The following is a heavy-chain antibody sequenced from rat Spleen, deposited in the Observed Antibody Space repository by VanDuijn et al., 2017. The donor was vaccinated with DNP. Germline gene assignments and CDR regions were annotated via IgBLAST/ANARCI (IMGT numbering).Heavy chain of an antibody. CDR3: TRGPPTHFDY. Sequence: EVQLVESGGGLVQPGSPLKLSCTASGFTFSANWLNWIRQAPGEGLEWVASITPNGGTTYYPDTLKGRFTLSRDNAESTLYLQMNRLTSEDTATYYCTRGPPTHFDYWGQGVMVTVSS. J-gene: IGHJ2*01. CDR1: GFTFSANW. D-gene: IGHD2-1*01. V-gene: IGHV5-31*01. CDR2: ITPNGGTT.